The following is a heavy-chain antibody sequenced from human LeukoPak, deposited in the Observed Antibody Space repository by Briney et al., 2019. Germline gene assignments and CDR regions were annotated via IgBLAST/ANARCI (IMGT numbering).Heavy chain of an antibody. D-gene: IGHD3-10*01. CDR3: ARDMDVGFGELVDY. Sequence: ASVKVSCKASGGTFTSHAISWVRQAPGRGLEWMGRIIPTLGVATYAQKLQGRVTITADRSTSTAYMELRSLRAEDTAVYYCARDMDVGFGELVDYWGQGTLVTVSS. V-gene: IGHV1-69*04. CDR1: GGTFTSHA. J-gene: IGHJ4*02. CDR2: IIPTLGVA.